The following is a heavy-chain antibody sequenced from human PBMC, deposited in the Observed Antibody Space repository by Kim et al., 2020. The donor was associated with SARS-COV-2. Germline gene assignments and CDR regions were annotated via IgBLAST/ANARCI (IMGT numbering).Heavy chain of an antibody. J-gene: IGHJ6*02. CDR2: T. V-gene: IGHV5-10-1*01. Sequence: TNHSPSFQGTVTISADKSVSTAYLQWSSQKASDTAMYYCARHGPGGMDVWGQGTTVTVSS. CDR3: ARHGPGGMDV.